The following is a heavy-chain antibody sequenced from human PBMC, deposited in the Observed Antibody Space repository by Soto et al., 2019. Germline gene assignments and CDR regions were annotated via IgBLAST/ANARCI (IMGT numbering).Heavy chain of an antibody. CDR2: FDPEDGET. D-gene: IGHD2-15*01. Sequence: GASVKVSCKVSGYTLTELSMHWVRQAPGKGLEWMGGFDPEDGETIYAQKFQGRVTMTEDTSTDTAYMKQSSMRSKDTAVYYYATVVIGYCSGGSCRTPKTHFDYWGQGTLVTVSS. V-gene: IGHV1-24*01. CDR1: GYTLTELS. J-gene: IGHJ4*02. CDR3: ATVVIGYCSGGSCRTPKTHFDY.